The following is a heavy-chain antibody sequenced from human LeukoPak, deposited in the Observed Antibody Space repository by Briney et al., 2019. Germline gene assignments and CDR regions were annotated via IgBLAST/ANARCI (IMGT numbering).Heavy chain of an antibody. CDR2: ISYDGSNK. V-gene: IGHV3-30-3*01. CDR1: GFTFSSYA. J-gene: IGHJ5*02. Sequence: PGGSLRLSCAASGFTFSSYAMHWVRQAPGKGLEWVAVISYDGSNKYYADSVKGRFTISRDNAKNSLYLQMNSLRAEDTAVYYCARRSPAIGSGYPSGFDPWGQGTLVTVSS. D-gene: IGHD3-22*01. CDR3: ARRSPAIGSGYPSGFDP.